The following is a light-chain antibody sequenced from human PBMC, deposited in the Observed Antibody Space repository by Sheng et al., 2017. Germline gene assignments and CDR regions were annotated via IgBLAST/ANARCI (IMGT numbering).Light chain of an antibody. CDR3: QQYGRSPWT. J-gene: IGKJ1*01. V-gene: IGKV3-15*01. Sequence: EIVMTQSPATLSVSPGERVTLSCRASQSVSSDLAWYQQKPGQAPRLLIYAASTRATGIPARFSGSGSGTEFTLTITRLEPEDFAVYYCQQYGRSPWTFGQGTKVEIK. CDR1: QSVSSD. CDR2: AAS.